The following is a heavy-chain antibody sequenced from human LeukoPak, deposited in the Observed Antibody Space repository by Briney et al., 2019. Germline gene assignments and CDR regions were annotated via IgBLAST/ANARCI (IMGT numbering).Heavy chain of an antibody. J-gene: IGHJ4*02. CDR2: IYHSGST. V-gene: IGHV4-39*07. CDR1: GGSISSGSYY. CDR3: ARLPRITIFGVVRPPYYFDY. D-gene: IGHD3-3*01. Sequence: SQTLSLICTVSGGSISSGSYYWGWIRQPPGKGLEWIGSIYHSGSTYYNPSLKSRVTISVDTSKNQFSLKLSSVTAADTAVYYCARLPRITIFGVVRPPYYFDYWGQGTLVTVSS.